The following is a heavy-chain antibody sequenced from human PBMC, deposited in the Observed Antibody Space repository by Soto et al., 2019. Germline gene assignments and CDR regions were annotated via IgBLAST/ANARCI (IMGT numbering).Heavy chain of an antibody. CDR3: ARPTYYYDSSGYYSYDY. CDR1: GFTFSDYY. V-gene: IGHV3-11*06. D-gene: IGHD3-22*01. J-gene: IGHJ4*02. Sequence: QVQLVESGGGLVKPGGSLRLSCAASGFTFSDYYMSWIGQAPGKGRGWVSYISSSSSYTNYADSVKGRFTISRDNAKNSLYLQMNSLRAEDTAVYYCARPTYYYDSSGYYSYDYWGQGTLVTVSS. CDR2: ISSSSSYT.